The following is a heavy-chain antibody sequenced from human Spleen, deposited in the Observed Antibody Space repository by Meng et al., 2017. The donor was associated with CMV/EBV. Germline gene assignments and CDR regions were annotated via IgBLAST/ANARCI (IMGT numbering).Heavy chain of an antibody. V-gene: IGHV3-74*03. CDR2: INADGGTT. CDR1: GFTFSSYA. CDR3: ARAAGGLDY. D-gene: IGHD2-15*01. J-gene: IGHJ4*02. Sequence: GESLKISCAASGFTFSSYAMSWVRQAPGRGLVWVSRINADGGTTTYADSMKGRFTISRDNTKNTLYLQMNSLRVDDTAVYYCARAAGGLDYWGQGVLVTVSS.